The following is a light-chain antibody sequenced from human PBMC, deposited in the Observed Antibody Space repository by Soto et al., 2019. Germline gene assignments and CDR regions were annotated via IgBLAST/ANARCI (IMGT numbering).Light chain of an antibody. CDR2: DTS. V-gene: IGKV3-20*01. CDR3: QQYGASPWK. CDR1: QSVPNSR. Sequence: EIVLTQSPDTLSLCPGERVTLCCRASQSVPNSRLAWYQQKPGQAPSLVISDTSIRATGIPDRFSGSGSGTDFSLIIGRLEPEDFAVYICQQYGASPWKCGQGTKGDIK. J-gene: IGKJ1*01.